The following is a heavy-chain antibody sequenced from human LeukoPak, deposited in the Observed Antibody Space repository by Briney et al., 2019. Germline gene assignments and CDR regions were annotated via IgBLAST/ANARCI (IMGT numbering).Heavy chain of an antibody. V-gene: IGHV3-23*01. CDR1: GFTFSHYA. Sequence: GRSLRLSCATSGFTFSHYAMSWVRQAPGKGLEWVSAISASGGSTYYADSVTGRFTISRDNSNNTLYLLMNSLRAEDTAVYYCVKGDSAMVPSDYWGQGTLVTVSS. CDR2: ISASGGST. J-gene: IGHJ4*02. D-gene: IGHD3-10*01. CDR3: VKGDSAMVPSDY.